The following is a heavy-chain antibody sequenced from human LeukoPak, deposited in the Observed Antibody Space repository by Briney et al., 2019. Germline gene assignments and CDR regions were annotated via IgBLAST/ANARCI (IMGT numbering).Heavy chain of an antibody. CDR1: GGTFTSYD. J-gene: IGHJ4*02. D-gene: IGHD1-26*01. CDR3: ARGYGGSYTGRWGRAKAYYFDY. V-gene: IGHV1-8*01. Sequence: GASVKVSCKASGGTFTSYDINWVRQATGQGLEWMGWMNPNSGNTGYAQKFQGRVTMTRNTSISTAYMELSSLRSEDTAVYYCARGYGGSYTGRWGRAKAYYFDYWGQGTLVTVSS. CDR2: MNPNSGNT.